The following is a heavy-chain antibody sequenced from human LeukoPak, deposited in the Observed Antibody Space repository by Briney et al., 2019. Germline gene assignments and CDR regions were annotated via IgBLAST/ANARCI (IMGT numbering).Heavy chain of an antibody. V-gene: IGHV3-23*01. Sequence: PRASLRLSCAASGFTFSYCAVSWVPQATGKGLGWVSTFTGGGGPTYYVDCVKGRFTISGDNHNTSMFLQMLSLRAEDTAVYSWARIREDSGNSYPNFDNWGQGTLVTVSS. CDR3: ARIREDSGNSYPNFDN. CDR2: FTGGGGPT. CDR1: GFTFSYCA. J-gene: IGHJ4*02. D-gene: IGHD1-26*01.